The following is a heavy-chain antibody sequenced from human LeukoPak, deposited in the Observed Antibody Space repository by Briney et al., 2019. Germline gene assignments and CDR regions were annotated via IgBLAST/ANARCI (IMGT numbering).Heavy chain of an antibody. J-gene: IGHJ6*02. CDR1: GYTFTGYY. CDR3: ARSLWFGEVYYYGMDV. V-gene: IGHV1-2*04. D-gene: IGHD3-10*01. CDR2: INPNSGGT. Sequence: ASVKVSCKASGYTFTGYYMHWVRQAPGQGLEWMGWINPNSGGTNYAQKFQGWVTMTRDTSISTAYMELSRLRSDDTAVYYCARSLWFGEVYYYGMDVWGQGTTVTVSS.